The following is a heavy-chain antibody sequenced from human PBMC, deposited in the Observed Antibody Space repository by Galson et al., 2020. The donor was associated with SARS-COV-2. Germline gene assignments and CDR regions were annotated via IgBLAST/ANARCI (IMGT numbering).Heavy chain of an antibody. CDR2: IYTSGST. CDR3: ARDGADSTSPFDN. V-gene: IGHV4-61*09. J-gene: IGHJ4*02. Sequence: SETLSLTCTVSGGSINSGSFFWSWIRQPAGKGLEWIGHIYTSGSTNYNPSLKNRVTISVDTSKNQFSLKLSSVTAADTAVYYCARDGADSTSPFDNWGQGTLVTVSS. CDR1: GGSINSGSFF. D-gene: IGHD6-6*01.